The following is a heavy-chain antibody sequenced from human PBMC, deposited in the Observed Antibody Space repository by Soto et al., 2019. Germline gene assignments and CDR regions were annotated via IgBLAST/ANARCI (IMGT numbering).Heavy chain of an antibody. V-gene: IGHV3-48*02. CDR1: GFTFSSYS. CDR2: ISSGSATI. CDR3: TRDSASYSSSSGSYWYFDL. J-gene: IGHJ2*01. Sequence: EVQLVESGGALVQPGGSLRLSCAASGFTFSSYSMNWVRQAPGKGLEWVSYISSGSATIYYADSVKGRFAISRDNAKNSLYLQMSSLRDEDTAVYYCTRDSASYSSSSGSYWYFDLWGRGTLVSVSS. D-gene: IGHD6-6*01.